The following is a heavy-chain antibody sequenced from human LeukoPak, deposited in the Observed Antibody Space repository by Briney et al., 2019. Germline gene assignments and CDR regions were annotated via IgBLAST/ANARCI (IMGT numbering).Heavy chain of an antibody. J-gene: IGHJ4*02. CDR3: AKYRQYPYYFDY. CDR1: GFTFSSYG. CDR2: ISGSGGST. V-gene: IGHV3-23*01. D-gene: IGHD2-2*01. Sequence: GGSLRLSCAASGFTFSSYGMSWVRQAPGKVLEWVSAISGSGGSTYYADSVKGRLTISRDNSKNTLYLQMNSLRAEDTAVYYCAKYRQYPYYFDYWGQGTLVTVSS.